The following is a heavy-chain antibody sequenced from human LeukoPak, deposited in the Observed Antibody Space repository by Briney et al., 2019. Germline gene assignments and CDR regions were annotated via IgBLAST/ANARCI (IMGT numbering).Heavy chain of an antibody. J-gene: IGHJ4*02. D-gene: IGHD2/OR15-2a*01. CDR2: IYSGGTT. Sequence: PGGSLRLSCAASGFTFSSYAMNWVRQAPGKGLEWVSVIYSGGTTYYADSVKGRFTISRDNSKNTVYLQMNSLRVEDTAVYYCARDLCRGTEYWGQGTLVPVSS. CDR3: ARDLCRGTEY. CDR1: GFTFSSYA. V-gene: IGHV3-23*03.